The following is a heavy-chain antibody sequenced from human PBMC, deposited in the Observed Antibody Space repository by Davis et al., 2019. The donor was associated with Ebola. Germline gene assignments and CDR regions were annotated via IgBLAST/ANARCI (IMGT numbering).Heavy chain of an antibody. CDR3: ARGVGTTIRRIGY. CDR1: GFTFSSYW. V-gene: IGHV3-74*01. CDR2: INSDGSSI. J-gene: IGHJ4*02. D-gene: IGHD1-1*01. Sequence: GESLKISCAASGFTFSSYWMHWVRQAPGKGLVWVSRINSDGSSINYADSVKGRFTISRDNAKNTLYLQMNSLRAEDTATYFCARGVGTTIRRIGYWGQGTLVTVSS.